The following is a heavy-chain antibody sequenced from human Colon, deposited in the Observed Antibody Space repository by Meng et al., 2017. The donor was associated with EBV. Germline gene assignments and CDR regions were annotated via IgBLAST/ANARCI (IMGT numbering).Heavy chain of an antibody. D-gene: IGHD2-2*01. CDR3: ARVRVIPAAVGFDY. J-gene: IGHJ4*02. V-gene: IGHV4-4*02. CDR2: IYRGGGT. CDR1: GGSISTSDW. Sequence: QVQLQESGPGLGEPLWPLSLTCAVSGGSISTSDWWSWVRQPPGKGLEWIGEIYRGGGTNYNPSFKSRVTISVDTSNNHFSLKLSYVTAADTAVYYCARVRVIPAAVGFDYWGQGTLVTVSS.